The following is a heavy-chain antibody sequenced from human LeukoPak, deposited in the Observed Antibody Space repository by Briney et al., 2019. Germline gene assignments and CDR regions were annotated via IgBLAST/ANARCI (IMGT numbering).Heavy chain of an antibody. CDR2: INPNSGGT. V-gene: IGHV1-2*02. Sequence: GASVKVSCKASGYTFTDYYMHWVRQAPGQGLEWMGWINPNSGGTNYAQKFQGRVTMTRDTSISTAYMELSSLRSEDTAVYYCARGQVMRRIVGEVPFDPWGQGTLVTVSS. CDR3: ARGQVMRRIVGEVPFDP. D-gene: IGHD3-22*01. CDR1: GYTFTDYY. J-gene: IGHJ5*02.